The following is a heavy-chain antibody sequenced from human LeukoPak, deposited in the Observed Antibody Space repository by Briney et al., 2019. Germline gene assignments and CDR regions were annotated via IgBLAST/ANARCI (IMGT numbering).Heavy chain of an antibody. J-gene: IGHJ4*02. V-gene: IGHV4-4*01. CDR3: AGLVGRYSSGLYYYYFDY. Sequence: SETLSLTCTVSGDSINSLDLWSWVRQPPGKGLEWIGEMYLSGTTHSNPSVKSRVTISIDKSKNQFFLNLSSVTAADTAVYCCAGLVGRYSSGLYYYYFDYWGQGTLVTVSS. CDR2: MYLSGTT. D-gene: IGHD3-22*01. CDR1: GDSINSLDL.